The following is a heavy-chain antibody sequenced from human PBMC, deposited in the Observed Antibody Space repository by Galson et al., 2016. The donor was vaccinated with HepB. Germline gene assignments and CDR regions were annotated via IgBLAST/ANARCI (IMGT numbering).Heavy chain of an antibody. CDR3: ARPFDDDGFDFGF. D-gene: IGHD3-9*01. CDR1: GFTFSAYA. J-gene: IGHJ4*02. CDR2: ISTDGGNE. Sequence: LRLSCAASGFTFSAYAMHWVRQGPGKGLEWVALISTDGGNEHYADSLKGRFTISRDNSKNILYLQMNSLRTEDTAVYFCARPFDDDGFDFGFWGQGTLVTVSS. V-gene: IGHV3-30*03.